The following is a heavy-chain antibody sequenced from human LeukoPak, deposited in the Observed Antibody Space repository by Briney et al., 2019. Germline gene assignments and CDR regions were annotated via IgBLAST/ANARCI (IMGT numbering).Heavy chain of an antibody. V-gene: IGHV1-69*13. CDR1: GYAFSNHY. J-gene: IGHJ5*02. D-gene: IGHD1-26*01. Sequence: ASVKVSCKASGYAFSNHYIHWVRQAPGQGLEWMGGIIPIFGTANYAQKFQGRVTITADESTSTAYMELSSLRSEDTAVYYCARLGIVGATWDWFDPWGQGTLVTVSS. CDR3: ARLGIVGATWDWFDP. CDR2: IIPIFGTA.